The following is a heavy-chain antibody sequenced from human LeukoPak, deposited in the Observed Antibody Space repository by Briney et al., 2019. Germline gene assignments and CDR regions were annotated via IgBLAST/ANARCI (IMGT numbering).Heavy chain of an antibody. Sequence: GGSLRLSCAASGFIVNTNYMSWVRQAPGRGLEWVSFIYADGNTYYADSVKGRFTISRDISKNAASLQMNSLRAEDTAVYYCARDSYGDANFDTWGQGTLVAVSS. J-gene: IGHJ4*02. CDR3: ARDSYGDANFDT. CDR2: IYADGNT. CDR1: GFIVNTNY. D-gene: IGHD4-17*01. V-gene: IGHV3-53*01.